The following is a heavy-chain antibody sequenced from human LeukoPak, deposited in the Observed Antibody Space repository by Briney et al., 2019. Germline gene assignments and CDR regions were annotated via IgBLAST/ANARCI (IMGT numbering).Heavy chain of an antibody. V-gene: IGHV3-30-3*01. D-gene: IGHD2-2*02. CDR3: ARSRPATAILAR. Sequence: GGSLRLSCAASGFTFSSYAMHWVRQAPGKGLEWVAVISYDGSNKYYADSVKGRFTISRDNSKNTLYLQMNSLRAEDTAVYYCARSRPATAILARWGQGTLVTVSS. CDR2: ISYDGSNK. CDR1: GFTFSSYA. J-gene: IGHJ5*02.